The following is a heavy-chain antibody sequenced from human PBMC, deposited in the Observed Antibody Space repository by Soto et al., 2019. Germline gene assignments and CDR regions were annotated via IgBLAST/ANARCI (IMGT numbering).Heavy chain of an antibody. D-gene: IGHD1-7*01. CDR2: IKSKVSAGAT. Sequence: GGSLRLSCTASGFTFGDYGMSWFRQAPGKGLEWVGFIKSKVSAGATDYAASVKGRFTISRDDSKSIAYLQMNSLKIEDTAVYYCARGNYQFDYWGQGTLVTVSS. CDR1: GFTFGDYG. J-gene: IGHJ4*02. CDR3: ARGNYQFDY. V-gene: IGHV3-49*03.